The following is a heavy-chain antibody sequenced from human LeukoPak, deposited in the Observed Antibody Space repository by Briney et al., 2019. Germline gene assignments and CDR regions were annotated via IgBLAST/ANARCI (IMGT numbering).Heavy chain of an antibody. D-gene: IGHD7-27*01. CDR2: INANSGGT. CDR1: GDTFTDYY. J-gene: IGHJ4*02. V-gene: IGHV1-2*02. Sequence: ASVKVSCKASGDTFTDYYMHWVRQAPGQGLEWMGWINANSGGTNYAQKFQGRVTMTRETPVNTVYMELSRLTSDDTAVYYCARDKNWGPDYWGQGTLVIVSS. CDR3: ARDKNWGPDY.